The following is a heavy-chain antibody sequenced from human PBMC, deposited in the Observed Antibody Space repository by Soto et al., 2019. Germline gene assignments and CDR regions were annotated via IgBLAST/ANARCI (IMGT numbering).Heavy chain of an antibody. D-gene: IGHD4-17*01. Sequence: EVQLVESGGGLVQPGGSLRLSCAASGFTFSSYWMHWVRQAPVKGLVWVSRINGDGTTTGYADFVKGRFSISRDSAKNTLYLQMNSLRAEDTAVYYCVRDLSVTTKFDYWGQGTLVTVSS. CDR3: VRDLSVTTKFDY. CDR2: INGDGTTT. J-gene: IGHJ4*02. CDR1: GFTFSSYW. V-gene: IGHV3-74*01.